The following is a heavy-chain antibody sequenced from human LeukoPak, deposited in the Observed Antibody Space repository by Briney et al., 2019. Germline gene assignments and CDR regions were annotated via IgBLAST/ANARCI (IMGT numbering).Heavy chain of an antibody. V-gene: IGHV3-7*03. Sequence: PGGSLRLSCAVSVFTFSGFRMSWSRHAPWKGLEWLASINSDGSEGYYADVVKGRFTISRDNAKNSLYLQINSLRAEDTAVYYCARSSYSSSSSVWGQGTMVTVSS. J-gene: IGHJ3*01. CDR3: ARSSYSSSSSV. CDR1: VFTFSGFR. CDR2: INSDGSEG. D-gene: IGHD6-6*01.